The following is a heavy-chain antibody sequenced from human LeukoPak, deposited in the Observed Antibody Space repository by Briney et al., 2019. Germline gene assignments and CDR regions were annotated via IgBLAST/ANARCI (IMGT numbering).Heavy chain of an antibody. CDR2: INVDKGNT. V-gene: IGHV1-3*01. CDR1: GYTFTSYT. CDR3: ARGDSSGRREGYFQH. D-gene: IGHD3-22*01. Sequence: ASVKVSCKASGYTFTSYTMHWVRQAPGQRLEWMGWINVDKGNTKYSQKFQDRVIISWDTSASTAYMELSSLRSEDTAVYYCARGDSSGRREGYFQHWGQGTLVTVSS. J-gene: IGHJ1*01.